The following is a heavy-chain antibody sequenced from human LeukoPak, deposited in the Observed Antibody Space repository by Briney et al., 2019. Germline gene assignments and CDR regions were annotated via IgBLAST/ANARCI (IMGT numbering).Heavy chain of an antibody. D-gene: IGHD3-16*02. CDR1: GGSFSGYY. V-gene: IGHV4-34*01. J-gene: IGHJ6*03. Sequence: PSETLSLTCAVYGGSFSGYYWSWIRQPPGKGLEWIGEINHSGSTNYNPSLKSRVTISVDTSKNQFSLKLSSVTAADTAVYYCAREQSVYDYVWGSYRFNYYYMDVWGKGTTVTISS. CDR2: INHSGST. CDR3: AREQSVYDYVWGSYRFNYYYMDV.